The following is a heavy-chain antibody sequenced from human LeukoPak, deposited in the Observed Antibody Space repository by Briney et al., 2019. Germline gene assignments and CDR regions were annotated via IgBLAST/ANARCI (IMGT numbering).Heavy chain of an antibody. J-gene: IGHJ4*01. CDR2: INKTGSEE. Sequence: GGSLRLFCAVSGFTLRSYCMSGVRQAPGKGLEWVANINKTGSEEYVVDSVTGRLTISRDKPNNSMYRQMSSLRAEDTGVYYCASEFVFGGYSAYYFDYWGQGTLVTVSS. V-gene: IGHV3-7*01. CDR1: GFTLRSYC. D-gene: IGHD3-22*01. CDR3: ASEFVFGGYSAYYFDY.